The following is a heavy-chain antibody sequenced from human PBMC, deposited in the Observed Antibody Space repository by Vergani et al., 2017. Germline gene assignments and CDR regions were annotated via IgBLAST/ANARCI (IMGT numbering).Heavy chain of an antibody. V-gene: IGHV3-23*01. CDR1: GFTFHSYA. CDR3: AKVCGSTSCPYGGGAFDV. Sequence: QLLESGGGFIQPGGSLRLSCAASGFTFHSYAMTLVRPAPGKGREWVSGINNNCGRTYYADSVQGRFTISRDNSKNTIYLQMTDLRAEDTATYYCAKVCGSTSCPYGGGAFDVWGHGTMVTVSS. CDR2: INNNCGRT. D-gene: IGHD2-2*01. J-gene: IGHJ3*01.